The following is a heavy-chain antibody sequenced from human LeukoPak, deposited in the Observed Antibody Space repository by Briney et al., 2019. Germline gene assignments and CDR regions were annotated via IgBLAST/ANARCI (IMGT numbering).Heavy chain of an antibody. Sequence: SQTRSPTCTVAARSISIEYWSWVRHPQGNVMEWNGYIYKIVTPTYNTSPKTQSTRSQETPKNQFSLNRSAVTATATAVYNGARRRDGYIGKFGYWGQGTLVTVSS. J-gene: IGHJ4*02. CDR1: ARSISIEY. V-gene: IGHV4-59*01. CDR2: IYKIVTP. D-gene: IGHD5-24*01. CDR3: ARRRDGYIGKFGY.